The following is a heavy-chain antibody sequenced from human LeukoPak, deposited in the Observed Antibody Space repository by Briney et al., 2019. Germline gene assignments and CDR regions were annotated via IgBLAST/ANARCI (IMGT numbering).Heavy chain of an antibody. D-gene: IGHD3-22*01. CDR2: IFHGGTT. V-gene: IGHV4-38-2*01. J-gene: IGHJ4*02. CDR3: ARLASSASYYFDY. Sequence: SETLSLTCAVSGYSISSGYYWGWIRQPPGKGLEWIGHIFHGGTTYYNPSLKSRVTISLDKSKNHFSMNLSSVTAADTAVYYCARLASSASYYFDYWGQGTLVSVSS. CDR1: GYSISSGYY.